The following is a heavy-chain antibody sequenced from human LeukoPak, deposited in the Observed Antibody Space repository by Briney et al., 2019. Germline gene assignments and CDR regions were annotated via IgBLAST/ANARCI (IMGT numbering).Heavy chain of an antibody. J-gene: IGHJ4*02. CDR1: GGSISSGGYY. D-gene: IGHD4-17*01. CDR3: AKTDYGDYFFDY. CDR2: ISDSIGST. V-gene: IGHV3-23*01. Sequence: ETLSLTCTVSGGSISSGGYYWSWIRQAPGKGLEWVSGISDSIGSTYYADSVKGRFTISRDNSKNTLYLQMNSLRAEDTAAYYCAKTDYGDYFFDYWGQGTLVTVSS.